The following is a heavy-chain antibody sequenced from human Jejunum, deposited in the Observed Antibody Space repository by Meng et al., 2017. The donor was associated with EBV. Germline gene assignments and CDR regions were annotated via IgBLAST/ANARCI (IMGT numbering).Heavy chain of an antibody. Sequence: VPLWQSGAEVTAPGGSAKVFCKASGFTFNSDAMHWVRQAPGQRLEWMGWINAGSGYTRYSQKFQGRVTITRDTSASIVYMELSSLRSEDTAVYFCARESGSELEQPNYNWFGPWGQGTLVTVSS. V-gene: IGHV1-3*01. D-gene: IGHD1/OR15-1a*01. CDR1: GFTFNSDA. J-gene: IGHJ5*02. CDR3: ARESGSELEQPNYNWFGP. CDR2: INAGSGYT.